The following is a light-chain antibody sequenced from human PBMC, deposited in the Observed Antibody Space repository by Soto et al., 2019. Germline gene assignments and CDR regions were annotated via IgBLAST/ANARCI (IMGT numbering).Light chain of an antibody. J-gene: IGKJ2*01. V-gene: IGKV3-11*01. CDR1: QSVSSY. CDR3: QQRSNWPYT. Sequence: IVLTQSPATLSLSPGERATLSCRASQSVSSYLAWYQQKPGQAPRLLIYDASNRATGIPARFSGSGSGTDFTLTISSLEPEDCAVYYCQQRSNWPYTFGQGNKLEIK. CDR2: DAS.